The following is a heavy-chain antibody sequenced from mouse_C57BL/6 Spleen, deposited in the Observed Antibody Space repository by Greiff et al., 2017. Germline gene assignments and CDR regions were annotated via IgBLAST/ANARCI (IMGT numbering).Heavy chain of an antibody. D-gene: IGHD2-3*01. V-gene: IGHV3-3*01. CDR3: ARALYDGYYGGAMDY. CDR1: GFSINSDCY. Sequence: EVQLVASGPSLVRPSQTLSLTCTVTGFSINSDCYWIWIRQFPGNKLEYIGYTFYSGITYYNPSLGSRTYITRDTSKNQFSLKLSSVTTEDTATYYCARALYDGYYGGAMDYWGQGTSVTVSS. CDR2: TFYSGIT. J-gene: IGHJ4*01.